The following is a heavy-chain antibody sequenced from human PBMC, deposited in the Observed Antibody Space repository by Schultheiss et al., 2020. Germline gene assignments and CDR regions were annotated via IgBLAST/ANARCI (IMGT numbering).Heavy chain of an antibody. J-gene: IGHJ5*02. V-gene: IGHV4-34*01. CDR1: GGSFSGYY. CDR3: ARDRAGIVDT. CDR2: IYYSGST. D-gene: IGHD6-13*01. Sequence: ETLSLTCAVYGGSFSGYYWSWIRQPPGKGLEWIGYIYYSGSTYYNPSLKSRVTISVDTSKNQFSLKLSSVTAADTAVYYCARDRAGIVDTWGQGTLVTVSS.